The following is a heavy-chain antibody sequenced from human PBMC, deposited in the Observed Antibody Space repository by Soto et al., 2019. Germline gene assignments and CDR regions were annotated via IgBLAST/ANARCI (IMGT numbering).Heavy chain of an antibody. V-gene: IGHV3-21*06. CDR2: ISGYSSYI. CDR3: ARGGSGYSGYDPFGGGV. J-gene: IGHJ6*02. Sequence: GGSLRLSCAASGFAFSDYSMNWVRQAPGEGLEWVSSISGYSSYIYYADSVKGRSTISRDNAKNSVYLQMNSLRAEDAAVYYCARGGSGYSGYDPFGGGVWRQGTT. D-gene: IGHD5-12*01. CDR1: GFAFSDYS.